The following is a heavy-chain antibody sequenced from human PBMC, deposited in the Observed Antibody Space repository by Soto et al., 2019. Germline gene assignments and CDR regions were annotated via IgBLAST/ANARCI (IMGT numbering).Heavy chain of an antibody. CDR2: IYHSGST. CDR3: AREEMITFGGVIVEFDY. D-gene: IGHD3-16*02. J-gene: IGHJ4*02. Sequence: SETLSLTCTVSGYSISSGYYWGWIRQPPGKGLEWIGSIYHSGSTYYNPSLKSRVTISVDTSKNQFSLKLSSVTAADTAVYYCAREEMITFGGVIVEFDYWGQGTLVTVSS. CDR1: GYSISSGYY. V-gene: IGHV4-38-2*02.